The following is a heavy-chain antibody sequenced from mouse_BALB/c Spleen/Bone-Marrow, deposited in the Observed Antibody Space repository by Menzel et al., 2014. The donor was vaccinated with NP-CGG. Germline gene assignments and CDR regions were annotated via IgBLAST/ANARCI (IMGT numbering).Heavy chain of an antibody. D-gene: IGHD1-3*01. CDR1: GFNIKDTY. CDR3: ARQEFAIYWYFDV. J-gene: IGHJ1*01. Sequence: EVQREESGAELVKPGASVKLSCSASGFNIKDTYMHWVKQRPEQGLEWIGRIDPANGNTKYDPKFQDKATITADTSSNTVDLQLSSLTFEDTAVYYCARQEFAIYWYFDVWGAGTTVTVSS. CDR2: IDPANGNT. V-gene: IGHV14-3*02.